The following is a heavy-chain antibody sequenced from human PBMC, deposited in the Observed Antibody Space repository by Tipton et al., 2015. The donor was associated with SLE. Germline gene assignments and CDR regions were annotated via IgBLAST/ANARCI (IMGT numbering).Heavy chain of an antibody. CDR2: ISGSGGST. D-gene: IGHD2-21*02. J-gene: IGHJ3*02. CDR3: ATCGGDCYHDAFDI. CDR1: GFTFSSYG. V-gene: IGHV3-48*01. Sequence: SLRLSCAASGFTFSSYGMHWVRQAPGKGLEWVSAISGSGGSTYYADSVKGRFTISRDNAKNSLYLQMNSLRAEDTAVYYCATCGGDCYHDAFDIWGQGTMVTVSS.